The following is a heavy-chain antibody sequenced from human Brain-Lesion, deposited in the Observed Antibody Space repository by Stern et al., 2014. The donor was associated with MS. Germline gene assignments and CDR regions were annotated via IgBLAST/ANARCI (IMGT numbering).Heavy chain of an antibody. CDR2: IQEDGNEK. D-gene: IGHD3-3*01. Sequence: EVQLVESGGGLVQPGGSLTISCTAAGFTFGNYWMTWVRQAQGKGLEWGATIQEDGNEKNYVDSVKGRFTISRDNARNSLYLQMNSLRVEDTALYYCARVYNTIYGIVTQRGSGMDVWGQGTTVIVSS. V-gene: IGHV3-7*01. CDR1: GFTFGNYW. J-gene: IGHJ6*02. CDR3: ARVYNTIYGIVTQRGSGMDV.